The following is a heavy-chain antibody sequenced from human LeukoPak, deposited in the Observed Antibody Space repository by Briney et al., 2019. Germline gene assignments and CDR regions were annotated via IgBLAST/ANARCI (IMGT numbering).Heavy chain of an antibody. CDR2: ISSSGSTI. CDR3: ARDRGGSGWDPFDI. V-gene: IGHV3-11*01. D-gene: IGHD6-19*01. CDR1: GFTFSDYY. Sequence: PGGSLRLSCAASGFTFSDYYMSWIRQAPGKGLEWVSYISSSGSTIYYADSVKGRFTISRDNAKNTIYLQMNTLRAEGTAVYYCARDRGGSGWDPFDIWGQGTMVTVSS. J-gene: IGHJ3*02.